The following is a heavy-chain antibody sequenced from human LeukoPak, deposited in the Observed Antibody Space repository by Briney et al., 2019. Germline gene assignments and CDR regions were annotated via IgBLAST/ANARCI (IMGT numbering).Heavy chain of an antibody. Sequence: ASVKVSCKASGYTFTGYYMHWVRQAPGQGLEWMGWINPNSGGTNYAQKFQGRVTMTRDTSISTAYMELSRLRSDDTAVYYCALKPRLLERRSAFDIWGQGTMVTVSS. CDR2: INPNSGGT. CDR3: ALKPRLLERRSAFDI. CDR1: GYTFTGYY. V-gene: IGHV1-2*02. J-gene: IGHJ3*02. D-gene: IGHD1-1*01.